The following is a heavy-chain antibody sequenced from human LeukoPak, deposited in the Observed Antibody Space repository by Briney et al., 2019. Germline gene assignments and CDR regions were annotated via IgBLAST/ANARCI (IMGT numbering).Heavy chain of an antibody. CDR3: ATNDYGASDY. CDR1: GFIFSSYG. Sequence: GGSLRLSCAASGFIFSSYGMHWVRQAPGKGLEWVAVISYDGSNKYYADSVKGRFTISRDNSKNTLYLQMNSLRAEDTAVFYCATNDYGASDYWGQGTLVTVSS. CDR2: ISYDGSNK. J-gene: IGHJ4*02. V-gene: IGHV3-30*03. D-gene: IGHD4-17*01.